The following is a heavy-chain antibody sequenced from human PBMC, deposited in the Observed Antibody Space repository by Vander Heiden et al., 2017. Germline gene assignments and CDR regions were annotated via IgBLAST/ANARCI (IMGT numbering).Heavy chain of an antibody. CDR3: AREEGYYEFWSGYSSNYFDY. Sequence: EVQLVESGGGLVQPGGSLSLSCAASGFTFSSYWMSWVRQPPGKGLAWLANIKEDGSEKYYVDSVKGRFTNARDNAKNSLYLQMNSLRAEDTAVYYCAREEGYYEFWSGYSSNYFDYWGQGTLVTVSS. J-gene: IGHJ4*02. CDR2: IKEDGSEK. V-gene: IGHV3-7*01. D-gene: IGHD3-3*01. CDR1: GFTFSSYW.